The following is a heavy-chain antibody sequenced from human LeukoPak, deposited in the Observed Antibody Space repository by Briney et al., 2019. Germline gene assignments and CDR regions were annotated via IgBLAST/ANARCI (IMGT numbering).Heavy chain of an antibody. D-gene: IGHD3-3*01. CDR3: ARVPDDFWSGYFVDY. J-gene: IGHJ4*02. CDR2: ISSSSSHI. Sequence: GGSLRLSCAASGFTFSRYSMNWVRQAPGKGLEWVSSISSSSSHIYYAHSVKGRFTISRDNAKNSLYLQMNSLRAEDTAVYYCARVPDDFWSGYFVDYWGQGTLVTVSS. CDR1: GFTFSRYS. V-gene: IGHV3-21*01.